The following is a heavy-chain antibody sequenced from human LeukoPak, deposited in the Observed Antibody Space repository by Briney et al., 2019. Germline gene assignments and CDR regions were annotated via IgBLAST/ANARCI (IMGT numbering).Heavy chain of an antibody. V-gene: IGHV3-23*01. CDR3: ARDLEGIAAAGTPYGMDV. CDR2: ISGSGGST. D-gene: IGHD6-13*01. J-gene: IGHJ6*02. CDR1: GFTFSSYA. Sequence: GGSLRLSCAASGFTFSSYAMSWVRQAPGKGLEWVSAISGSGGSTYYADSVKGRFTISRDNSKNTLYLQMSSLRSEDTAVYYCARDLEGIAAAGTPYGMDVWGQGTTVTVSS.